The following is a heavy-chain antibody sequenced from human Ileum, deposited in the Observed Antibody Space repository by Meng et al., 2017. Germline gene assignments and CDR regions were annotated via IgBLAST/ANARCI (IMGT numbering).Heavy chain of an antibody. V-gene: IGHV4-34*01. CDR3: AKNGAYCLES. Sequence: VQLPQWGAGLLTPAETLSLTWACYGGSFSGYYWSWIGQPPGKGLEWIGEINHSGSTNYNPSLKSRVTISVDTSKNQFSLELTSVTAADTAVYYCAKNGAYCLESWGQGTLVTVSS. CDR2: INHSGST. J-gene: IGHJ4*02. CDR1: GGSFSGYY. D-gene: IGHD2-21*01.